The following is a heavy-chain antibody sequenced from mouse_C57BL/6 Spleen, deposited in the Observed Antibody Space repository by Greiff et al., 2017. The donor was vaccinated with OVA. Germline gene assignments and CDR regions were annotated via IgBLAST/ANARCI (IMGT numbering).Heavy chain of an antibody. CDR2: IYPSDSET. CDR3: AKTQATAMDY. V-gene: IGHV1-61*01. D-gene: IGHD3-2*02. J-gene: IGHJ4*01. Sequence: QVQLQQPGAELVRPGSSVKLSCKASGYTFTSYWMDWVKQRPGQGLEWIGNIYPSDSETHYNQKFKDKATLTVDKSSSTAYMQLSSLTSEDSAVYYCAKTQATAMDYWGQGTSVTVSS. CDR1: GYTFTSYW.